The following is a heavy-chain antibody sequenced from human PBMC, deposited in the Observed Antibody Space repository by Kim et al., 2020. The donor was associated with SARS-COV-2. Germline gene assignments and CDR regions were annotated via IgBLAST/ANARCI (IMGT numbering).Heavy chain of an antibody. J-gene: IGHJ1*01. CDR3: ARGGSYYLYFQH. D-gene: IGHD1-26*01. Sequence: NYAQKFQGRVTITADESTSTAYMELSSLRSEDTAVYYCARGGSYYLYFQHWGQGTLVTVSS. V-gene: IGHV1-69*01.